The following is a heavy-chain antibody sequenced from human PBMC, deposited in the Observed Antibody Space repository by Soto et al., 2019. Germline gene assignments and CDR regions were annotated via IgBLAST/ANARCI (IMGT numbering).Heavy chain of an antibody. Sequence: GGSLRLSCAASGFTFSSYAMSWVRQAPGKGLEWVSSISSSGGSTYYADSVKGRFTISRDNSMSTLSLQMSSLRAEDTAVYYCANLHTMVRGVILDVWGQGTTVTVSS. CDR3: ANLHTMVRGVILDV. D-gene: IGHD3-10*01. V-gene: IGHV3-23*01. CDR1: GFTFSSYA. CDR2: ISSSGGST. J-gene: IGHJ6*02.